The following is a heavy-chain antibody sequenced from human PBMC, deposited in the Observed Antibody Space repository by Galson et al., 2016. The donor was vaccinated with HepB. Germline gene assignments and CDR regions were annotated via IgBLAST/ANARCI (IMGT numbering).Heavy chain of an antibody. D-gene: IGHD3-16*01. J-gene: IGHJ4*02. CDR1: DASINSGGYY. Sequence: SETLSLTCTVSDASINSGGYYWSWIRQLPGKGLEWIGYVYYSGNTYYNPSLKSRLNISIETSKSQFSLRLSSVTAADTAVYFCARSFGATRRGESSGLDSWSQGTLVTVSS. V-gene: IGHV4-31*03. CDR3: ARSFGATRRGESSGLDS. CDR2: VYYSGNT.